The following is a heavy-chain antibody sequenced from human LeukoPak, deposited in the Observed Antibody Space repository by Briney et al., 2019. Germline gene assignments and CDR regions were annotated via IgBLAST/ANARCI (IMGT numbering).Heavy chain of an antibody. CDR2: IYYTGST. CDR3: ARRSANYATVDY. Sequence: SETLSLTCTVSGGSISSSTYFWGWIRQPPGKGLEWIASIYYTGSTSYNPSLKSRVTISVDTPKNQFSLKLSSVTAADTAVYYCARRSANYATVDYWGQGTLVTVSP. CDR1: GGSISSSTYF. V-gene: IGHV4-39*07. J-gene: IGHJ4*02. D-gene: IGHD4/OR15-4a*01.